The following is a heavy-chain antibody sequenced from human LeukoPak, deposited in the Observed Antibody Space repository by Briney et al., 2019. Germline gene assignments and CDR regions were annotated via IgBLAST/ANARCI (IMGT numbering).Heavy chain of an antibody. V-gene: IGHV3-53*01. CDR1: GFTVSSNY. D-gene: IGHD3-10*02. J-gene: IGHJ5*02. Sequence: PGGSLGLSCAASGFTVSSNYMSWVRQAPGKGLEWVSVIYSGGSTYYADSVKGRFTISRDNSKNTLYLQMNSLRAEDTAVYYCVRDVRGPGRFDPWGQGTLVTVSS. CDR3: VRDVRGPGRFDP. CDR2: IYSGGST.